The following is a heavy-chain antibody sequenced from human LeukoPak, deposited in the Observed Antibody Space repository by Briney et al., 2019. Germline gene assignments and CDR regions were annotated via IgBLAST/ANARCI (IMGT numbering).Heavy chain of an antibody. J-gene: IGHJ4*02. D-gene: IGHD3-10*01. Sequence: SVKVSCKASGGTFSSYAISWVRQAPGQGLEWMGGIIPIFGTANYAQKFQGRVTITADKSTSTAYMELSSLRSEDTAVYYCASAATSYGSGSYVDYWGQGTLVSVSS. CDR3: ASAATSYGSGSYVDY. CDR1: GGTFSSYA. V-gene: IGHV1-69*06. CDR2: IIPIFGTA.